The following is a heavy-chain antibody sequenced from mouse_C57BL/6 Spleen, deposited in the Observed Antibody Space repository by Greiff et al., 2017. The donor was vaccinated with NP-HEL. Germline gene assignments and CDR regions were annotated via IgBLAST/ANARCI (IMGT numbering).Heavy chain of an antibody. Sequence: EVQLQQSGPVLVKPGASVKMSCKASGYTFTDYYMNWVKQSHGKSLEWIGVINPYNGGTSYNQKFKGKATLTVDKSSSTAYMELNILTSEDSAVYYCAIYYGNYVNFDYWGQGTTLTVSS. J-gene: IGHJ2*01. V-gene: IGHV1-19*01. CDR2: INPYNGGT. CDR1: GYTFTDYY. CDR3: AIYYGNYVNFDY. D-gene: IGHD2-1*01.